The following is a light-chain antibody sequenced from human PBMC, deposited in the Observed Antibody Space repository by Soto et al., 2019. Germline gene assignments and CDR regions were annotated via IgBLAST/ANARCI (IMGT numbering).Light chain of an antibody. CDR1: SSDVGGYNY. Sequence: QSALTQPASVSGSPGQSITISCTGTSSDVGGYNYVYWYQQHPGKVPKLMIYDVTNRPSGVSNRFSGSKSGNTASLTISGLQAEDEADYYCNSYTSSSTYVFGTGTQLTV. V-gene: IGLV2-14*03. CDR3: NSYTSSSTYV. CDR2: DVT. J-gene: IGLJ1*01.